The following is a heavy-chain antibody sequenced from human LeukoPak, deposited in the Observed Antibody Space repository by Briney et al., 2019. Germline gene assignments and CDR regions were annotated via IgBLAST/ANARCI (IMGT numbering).Heavy chain of an antibody. CDR2: IYHSGST. J-gene: IGHJ4*02. CDR1: GYSISSGYY. V-gene: IGHV4-38-2*01. Sequence: PSETLSLTCGVSGYSISSGYYWGWIRQPPGKGLEWIGSIYHSGSTYYNPSLKSRVTISVDTSKNQFSLKLSSVTAADTAVYYCVRSSGYYYVGYFDYWGQGTLVTVSS. CDR3: VRSSGYYYVGYFDY. D-gene: IGHD3-22*01.